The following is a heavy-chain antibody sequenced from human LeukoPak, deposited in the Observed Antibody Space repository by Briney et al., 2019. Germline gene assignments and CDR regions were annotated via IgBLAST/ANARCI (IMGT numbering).Heavy chain of an antibody. Sequence: KPSETLCLTCTVSGVSVSSYYWTWIRQPPGKGLEWIGNSYFSGSTKYNPSLKSRVTLSLDTSRNQFSLQLSSVTAADTAVYYCARDSAYRVGGYYSYATDVWGQGTAVIVSS. D-gene: IGHD5-12*01. J-gene: IGHJ6*02. CDR2: SYFSGST. V-gene: IGHV4-59*02. CDR1: GVSVSSYY. CDR3: ARDSAYRVGGYYSYATDV.